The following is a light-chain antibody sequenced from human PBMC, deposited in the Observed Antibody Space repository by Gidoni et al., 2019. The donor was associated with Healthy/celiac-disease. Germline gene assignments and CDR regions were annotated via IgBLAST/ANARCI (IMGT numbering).Light chain of an antibody. CDR1: QSVSSY. J-gene: IGKJ3*01. Sequence: EIVLTQSPATLSLSPGESATLSCRASQSVSSYLAWYQQKPGQAPRLLIYDASNRATGIPARFSGSGSGTDFTLTISSLEHEDFAAYYCQQRSNWPPFTFGPGTKVDIK. CDR2: DAS. CDR3: QQRSNWPPFT. V-gene: IGKV3-11*01.